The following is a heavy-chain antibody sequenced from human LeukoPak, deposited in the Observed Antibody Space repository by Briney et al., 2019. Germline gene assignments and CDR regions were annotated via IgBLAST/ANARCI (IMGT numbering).Heavy chain of an antibody. CDR1: GGSFSGYY. D-gene: IGHD3-22*01. V-gene: IGHV4-34*01. CDR3: ARLSSYYYDSSLDP. Sequence: PSETLSLTCAVYGGSFSGYYWSWIRQPPGKGLEWIGEINHSGSTSYNPSLKSRVTISVDTSKNQFSLKLSSVTAADTAVYYCARLSSYYYDSSLDPWGQGTLVTVSS. J-gene: IGHJ5*02. CDR2: INHSGST.